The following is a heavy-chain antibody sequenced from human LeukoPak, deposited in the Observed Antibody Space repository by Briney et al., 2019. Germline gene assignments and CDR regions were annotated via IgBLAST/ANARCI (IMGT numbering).Heavy chain of an antibody. CDR2: INPNSGGT. V-gene: IGHV1-2*02. J-gene: IGHJ3*02. CDR1: GYTFTGYY. D-gene: IGHD2-2*01. Sequence: ASVKVSCKASGYTFTGYYMHWVRQAPGQGLEWMGWINPNSGGTNYAQKFQGRATMTRDTSISTAYMELSRLRSDDTAVYYCARDRVPAAIAGSDAFDIWGQGTMVTVSS. CDR3: ARDRVPAAIAGSDAFDI.